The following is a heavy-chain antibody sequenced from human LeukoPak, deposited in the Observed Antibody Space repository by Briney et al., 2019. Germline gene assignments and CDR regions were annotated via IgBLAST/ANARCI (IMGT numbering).Heavy chain of an antibody. J-gene: IGHJ4*02. CDR3: AKDRDIVVVPAALEF. D-gene: IGHD2-2*01. Sequence: TGGSVRLSCVVSGFTFSNYAMSWVRQAPWKGLEWVSAISGDGVTTYYADSVKGRFTISRDNSKNTLYLQMNSLRAQDTAVYYCAKDRDIVVVPAALEFWGQGTLVTVS. V-gene: IGHV3-23*01. CDR1: GFTFSNYA. CDR2: ISGDGVTT.